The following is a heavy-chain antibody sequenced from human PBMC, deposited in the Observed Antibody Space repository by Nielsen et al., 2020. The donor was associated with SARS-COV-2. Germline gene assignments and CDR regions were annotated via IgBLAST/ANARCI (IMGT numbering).Heavy chain of an antibody. J-gene: IGHJ4*02. Sequence: GESLKISCAASGFTFGSSWMHWVRQAPGKGLVWVSRINSDGRTTTYADSVKGRFTISRDNAKNTLYLQMNSLRAEDTAVYYCAKARAGRYPQSRILDNWAQGTLVTVSA. CDR1: GFTFGSSW. CDR3: AKARAGRYPQSRILDN. V-gene: IGHV3-74*01. CDR2: INSDGRTT. D-gene: IGHD2-21*01.